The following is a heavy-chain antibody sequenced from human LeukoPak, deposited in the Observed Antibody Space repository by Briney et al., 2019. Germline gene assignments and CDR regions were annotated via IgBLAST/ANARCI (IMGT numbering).Heavy chain of an antibody. CDR1: GFTFSDYH. D-gene: IGHD3-10*01. V-gene: IGHV3-11*04. CDR2: VSSSGTTI. J-gene: IGHJ2*01. CDR3: ARGSVDGSGSYYANWYFDL. Sequence: GGSLRLSCAASGFTFSDYHMTWIRQASGKGLEWVSYVSSSGTTIYYADSVKGRFTTSRDNSKNTLYLQMNSLRAEDTAVYYCARGSVDGSGSYYANWYFDLWGRGTLVTVSS.